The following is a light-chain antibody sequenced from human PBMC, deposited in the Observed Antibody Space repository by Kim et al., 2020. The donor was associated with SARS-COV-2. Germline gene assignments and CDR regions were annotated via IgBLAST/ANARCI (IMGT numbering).Light chain of an antibody. V-gene: IGKV3-15*01. Sequence: VSPGERATRSCRASQSVSSNLAWYQQKPGQAPRLLIYGASTRATGIPARFSGSGSGTEFTLTISSLQSEDFAVYYCQQYNNWPLTFGGGTKVDIK. J-gene: IGKJ4*01. CDR1: QSVSSN. CDR2: GAS. CDR3: QQYNNWPLT.